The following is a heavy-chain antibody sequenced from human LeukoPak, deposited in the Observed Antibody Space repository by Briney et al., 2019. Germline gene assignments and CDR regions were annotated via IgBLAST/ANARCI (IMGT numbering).Heavy chain of an antibody. V-gene: IGHV3-30-3*01. CDR1: GFSFSTYA. CDR2: ISYDGSNK. J-gene: IGHJ4*02. CDR3: ARGRAGYCSSTSCYPFDY. Sequence: GGSLRLSCAASGFSFSTYAMHWVRQAPGKGLEWVAVISYDGSNKYYADSVKGRFTISRDNSKNTLYLQMNSLRAEDTAVYYCARGRAGYCSSTSCYPFDYWGQGTLVTVSS. D-gene: IGHD2-2*01.